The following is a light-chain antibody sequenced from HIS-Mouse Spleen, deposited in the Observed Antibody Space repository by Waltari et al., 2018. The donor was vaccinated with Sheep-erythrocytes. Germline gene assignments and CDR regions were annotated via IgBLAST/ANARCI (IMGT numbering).Light chain of an antibody. CDR1: SSDVGGYNY. J-gene: IGLJ1*01. CDR2: DVS. V-gene: IGLV2-11*01. Sequence: QSALTQPRSVSGSPGQSVTISCTGTSSDVGGYNYVSWYQQPPGKAPKPMIYDVSKPPSGVPDRFSCAKSGNTASLTFSGLQAEDEADYYCCSYAGSYNHVFATGTKVTVL. CDR3: CSYAGSYNHV.